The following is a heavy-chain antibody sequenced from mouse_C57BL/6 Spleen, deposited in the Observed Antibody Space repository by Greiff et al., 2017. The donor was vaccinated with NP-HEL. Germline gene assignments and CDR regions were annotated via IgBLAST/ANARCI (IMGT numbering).Heavy chain of an antibody. Sequence: DVKLVESGGGLVKPGGSLKLSCAASGFTFSSYAMSWVRQTPEKRLEWVATISDGGSYTYYPDNVKGRFTISRDNAKNNLYLQMGHLKSEDTAMYYCARDAFDYWGQGTTLTVSS. J-gene: IGHJ2*01. CDR1: GFTFSSYA. CDR3: ARDAFDY. V-gene: IGHV5-4*01. CDR2: ISDGGSYT.